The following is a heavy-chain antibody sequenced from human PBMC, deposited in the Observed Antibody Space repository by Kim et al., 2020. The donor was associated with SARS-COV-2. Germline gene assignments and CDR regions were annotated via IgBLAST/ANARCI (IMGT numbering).Heavy chain of an antibody. CDR2: IRSKANSYAT. V-gene: IGHV3-73*01. CDR1: GFTFSGSA. D-gene: IGHD6-19*01. Sequence: GGSLRLSCAASGFTFSGSAMHWVRQASGKGLEWVGRIRSKANSYATAYAASVKGRFTISRDDSKNTAYLQMNSLKTEDTAVYYCTRHSYSSGWGGYGMDVWGQGTTVTVSS. CDR3: TRHSYSSGWGGYGMDV. J-gene: IGHJ6*02.